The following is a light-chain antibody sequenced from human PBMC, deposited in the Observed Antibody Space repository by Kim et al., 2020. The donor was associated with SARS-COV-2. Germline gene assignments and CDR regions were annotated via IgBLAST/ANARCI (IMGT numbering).Light chain of an antibody. CDR2: DVA. Sequence: QSVTISCPGTNSDVGAFNYVSWYQQHSGRAPKLMLYDVAKRPSGVPGRFSGSKSGDTASLTISGLQPEDEADYYCCSYAGDYIYVVFGRGTKVTVL. J-gene: IGLJ2*01. CDR3: CSYAGDYIYVV. CDR1: NSDVGAFNY. V-gene: IGLV2-11*01.